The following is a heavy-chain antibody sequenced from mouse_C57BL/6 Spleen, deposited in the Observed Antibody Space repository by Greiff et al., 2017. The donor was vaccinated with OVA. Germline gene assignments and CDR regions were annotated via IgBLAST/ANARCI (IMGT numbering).Heavy chain of an antibody. CDR3: AREDSREAMDY. V-gene: IGHV1-26*01. D-gene: IGHD6-1*01. CDR1: GYTFTDYY. J-gene: IGHJ4*01. Sequence: EVQLQQSGPELVKPGASVKISCKASGYTFTDYYMNWVKQSHGKSLEWIGDINPNNGGTSYNQKFKGKATLTVDKSSSTAYMELRSLTSEDSAVYYCAREDSREAMDYWGQGTSVTVSS. CDR2: INPNNGGT.